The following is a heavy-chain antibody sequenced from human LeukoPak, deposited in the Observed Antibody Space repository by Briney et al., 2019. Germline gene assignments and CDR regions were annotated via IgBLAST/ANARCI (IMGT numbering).Heavy chain of an antibody. CDR2: IRYDGSNK. J-gene: IGHJ1*01. CDR1: GFTFSNFG. D-gene: IGHD3-22*01. V-gene: IGHV3-30*02. Sequence: GGSLRLSCAASGFTFSNFGMHWVRQAPGKGLEWVAFIRYDGSNKYYADSVKGRFTISRDNSKNTLYLQINSLRAEDTAVYYCAKWASSGYYFHHWGQGTLVTVSS. CDR3: AKWASSGYYFHH.